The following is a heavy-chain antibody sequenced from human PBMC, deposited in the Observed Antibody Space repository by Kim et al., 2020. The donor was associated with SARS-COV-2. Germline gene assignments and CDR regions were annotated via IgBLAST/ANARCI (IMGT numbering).Heavy chain of an antibody. CDR2: IYYSGST. CDR3: ASFGGDSSGWNVGTANLRRMWELPA. D-gene: IGHD6-19*01. J-gene: IGHJ4*02. CDR1: GGSISSSSYY. V-gene: IGHV4-39*01. Sequence: SETLSLTCTVSGGSISSSSYYWGWIRQPPGKGLEWIGSIYYSGSTYYNPSLKSRVTISVDTSKNQFSLKLSSVTAADTAVYYCASFGGDSSGWNVGTANLRRMWELPAWGQGTLVTVSS.